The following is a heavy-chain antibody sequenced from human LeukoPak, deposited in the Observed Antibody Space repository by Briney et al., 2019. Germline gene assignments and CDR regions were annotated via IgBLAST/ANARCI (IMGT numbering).Heavy chain of an antibody. J-gene: IGHJ4*02. CDR1: GASISSGSNY. CDR2: IYSSGST. CDR3: AKVAYYEILKSWFDY. V-gene: IGHV4-39*07. D-gene: IGHD3-9*01. Sequence: SETLSLTCSVSGASISSGSNYWGWIRQPPGKTLEWIGSIYSSGSTYYNPSLKSRVIIIIDTPKNHFSLTLSSVTAADTAVYYCAKVAYYEILKSWFDYWGQGTLVTVSS.